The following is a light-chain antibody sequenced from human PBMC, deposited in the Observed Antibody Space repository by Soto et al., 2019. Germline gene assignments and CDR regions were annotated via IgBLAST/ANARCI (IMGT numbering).Light chain of an antibody. V-gene: IGLV2-14*01. CDR2: EVH. CDR1: SGDIGIYNF. Sequence: QSALTQPASVSGSLGQSITISCTGTSGDIGIYNFVSWFHQRPAKAPKLLIFEVHNRPSGVSDRFSASKSANAASLTISGLQADDEGDYYCTSYTRSNTWVFGGGTKLTVL. CDR3: TSYTRSNTWV. J-gene: IGLJ3*02.